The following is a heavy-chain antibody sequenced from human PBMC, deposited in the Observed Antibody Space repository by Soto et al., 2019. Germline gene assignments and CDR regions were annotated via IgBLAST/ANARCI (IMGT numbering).Heavy chain of an antibody. Sequence: EVQLLESGGGLVQPGGSLRLSCAASGFTFSNSAMSWVRQAPGKGLEWVSVISGSGGSTYYADSVKGRFTISRDSSKNTLYLHMNSLRAEDAAVYYCAKDRGEYTSSPCDSWGQGTLVTVSS. CDR3: AKDRGEYTSSPCDS. CDR2: ISGSGGST. D-gene: IGHD3-10*01. CDR1: GFTFSNSA. J-gene: IGHJ4*02. V-gene: IGHV3-23*01.